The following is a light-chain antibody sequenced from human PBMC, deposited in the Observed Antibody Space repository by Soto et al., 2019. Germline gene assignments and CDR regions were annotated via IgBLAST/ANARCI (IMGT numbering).Light chain of an antibody. CDR1: QSVSTNF. CDR2: GAS. CDR3: QQYGRTSWT. J-gene: IGKJ1*01. Sequence: EIVLTQSLGTLSLSPGEGATLSCRASQSVSTNFFAWYQQEPGQAPRLLIYGASTRATGIPDRFSGSGSGTDFTLTISRLEPEDFAVYYCQQYGRTSWTFGQGTKV. V-gene: IGKV3-20*01.